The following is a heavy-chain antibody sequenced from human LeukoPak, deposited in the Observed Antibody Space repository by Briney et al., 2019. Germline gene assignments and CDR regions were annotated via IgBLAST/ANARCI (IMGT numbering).Heavy chain of an antibody. CDR2: ISNSGSTI. V-gene: IGHV3-48*03. D-gene: IGHD3-10*01. Sequence: RPGGSLRLSCAASGFTFSSYEMNWVRQAPRKGLEWVSYISNSGSTIYHADSVKGRFTISRDNAKNSLYLQMNSLRAEDTAVYYCARDWGGGTHDYWGQGTLVTVSS. CDR3: ARDWGGGTHDY. CDR1: GFTFSSYE. J-gene: IGHJ4*02.